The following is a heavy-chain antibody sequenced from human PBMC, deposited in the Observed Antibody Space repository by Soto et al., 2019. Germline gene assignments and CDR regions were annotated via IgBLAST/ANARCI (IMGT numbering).Heavy chain of an antibody. Sequence: GGSLRLSCAASGFTFSSYWMGWVRQAPGKGLEWVANIKQDGNEKYYVDSVKGRFTISRDNAKNSLFLQMNSLRAEDTAVYYCARDCSSSNCYRVARMDVWGQGTTVTVSS. CDR3: ARDCSSSNCYRVARMDV. V-gene: IGHV3-7*01. D-gene: IGHD2-2*02. CDR2: IKQDGNEK. J-gene: IGHJ6*02. CDR1: GFTFSSYW.